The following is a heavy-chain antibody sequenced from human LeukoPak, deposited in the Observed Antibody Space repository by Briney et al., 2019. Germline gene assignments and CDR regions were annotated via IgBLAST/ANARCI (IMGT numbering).Heavy chain of an antibody. CDR3: ARGGGRWQDAFDI. J-gene: IGHJ3*02. Sequence: SETLSLTCTVSGGSISSYYWSWIRQPPGEGREWIGYIYYSGSTNYNPSLKSRVTISVDTSKNQFSLKLSSVTAADTAVYYCARGGGRWQDAFDIWGQGTMVTVSS. CDR2: IYYSGST. V-gene: IGHV4-59*08. D-gene: IGHD2-15*01. CDR1: GGSISSYY.